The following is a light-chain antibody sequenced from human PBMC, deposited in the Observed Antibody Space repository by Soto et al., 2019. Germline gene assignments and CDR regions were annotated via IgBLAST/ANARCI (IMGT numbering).Light chain of an antibody. Sequence: IQMTQSPSSLSASVGERLSITCRASQVITNDLGWYQQKPGKAPKRLIYAASTLQTGVPSRFRGSGSGTEFTLTISSLQPDDFATYYCQQFNNYPPLTFGGGTKVDIK. J-gene: IGKJ4*01. CDR3: QQFNNYPPLT. CDR2: AAS. V-gene: IGKV1-17*01. CDR1: QVITND.